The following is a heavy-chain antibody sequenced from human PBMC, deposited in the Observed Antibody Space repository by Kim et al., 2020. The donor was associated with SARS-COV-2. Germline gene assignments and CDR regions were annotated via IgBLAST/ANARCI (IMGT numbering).Heavy chain of an antibody. V-gene: IGHV3-74*01. Sequence: DSVKGRFTISRDNDKNTLYLKMNSLRAGDTAVYYCARDPSIAVAGTGGDYWGQGTLVTVSS. D-gene: IGHD6-19*01. J-gene: IGHJ4*02. CDR3: ARDPSIAVAGTGGDY.